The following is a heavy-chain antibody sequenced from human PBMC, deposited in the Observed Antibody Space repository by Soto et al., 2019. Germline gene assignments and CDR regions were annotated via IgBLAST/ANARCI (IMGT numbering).Heavy chain of an antibody. V-gene: IGHV1-18*01. Sequence: QVHLVQSGVEVKKPGASVKVSCKASGYSFSTYGISWVRHAPGQGLEWMGWISGLNGNTNYAQNLQGRVTMTTDTSPSTAYMELRSLGFDDTAMYYCARDLFGEDGAGYFDYWGQGTLVTVSS. CDR2: ISGLNGNT. D-gene: IGHD3-10*01. CDR1: GYSFSTYG. CDR3: ARDLFGEDGAGYFDY. J-gene: IGHJ4*02.